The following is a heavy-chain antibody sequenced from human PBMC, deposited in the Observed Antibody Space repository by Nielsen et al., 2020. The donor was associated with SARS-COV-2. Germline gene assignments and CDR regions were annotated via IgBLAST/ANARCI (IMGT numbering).Heavy chain of an antibody. Sequence: GESLKISCAASGFTFSDYYMSWIRQAPGKGLEWLSYISSSSSYTNYADSVKGRFTISRDNAKNSLYLQMNSLRAEDTAVSYCAIDGRDTAMVTSWFDPWGQGTLVTVSS. CDR1: GFTFSDYY. CDR2: ISSSSSYT. D-gene: IGHD5-18*01. CDR3: AIDGRDTAMVTSWFDP. J-gene: IGHJ5*02. V-gene: IGHV3-11*05.